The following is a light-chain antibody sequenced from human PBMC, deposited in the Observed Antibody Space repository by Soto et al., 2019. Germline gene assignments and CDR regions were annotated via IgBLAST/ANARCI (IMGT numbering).Light chain of an antibody. V-gene: IGKV3-20*01. CDR3: QQYGSSPIT. CDR1: QSVSSY. J-gene: IGKJ5*01. CDR2: DAS. Sequence: EIVLTQSPGTLSLSPGERATLFCRASQSVSSYFAWYQQKPGQAPNLLIYDASNRATGIPARFSGSGSGTDFTLTISRLEPEDFAVYYCQQYGSSPITFGQGTRLENK.